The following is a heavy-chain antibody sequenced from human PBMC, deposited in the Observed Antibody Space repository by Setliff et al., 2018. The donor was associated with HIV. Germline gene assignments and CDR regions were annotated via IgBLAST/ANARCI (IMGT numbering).Heavy chain of an antibody. V-gene: IGHV1-18*01. CDR3: ARGVQLWSDY. D-gene: IGHD5-18*01. J-gene: IGHJ4*02. CDR2: MSTDNGNT. Sequence: ASVKVSCKASGYSFSSYGIGWVRLAPGQGLEWMGWMSTDNGNTNYAQKVQGRVTMTTDTGTRTAYMELSSLRSGDTAVYYCARGVQLWSDYWGQGTLVTVSS. CDR1: GYSFSSYG.